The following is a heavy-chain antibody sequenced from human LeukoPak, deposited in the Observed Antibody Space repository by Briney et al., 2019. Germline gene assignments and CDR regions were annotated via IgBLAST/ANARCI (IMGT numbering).Heavy chain of an antibody. CDR1: GGSISSYY. D-gene: IGHD3-22*01. CDR3: ACLTTADAFDI. J-gene: IGHJ3*02. V-gene: IGHV4-59*01. CDR2: ISYAGST. Sequence: SETLSLTCTVSGGSISSYYWSWIRQPPGKGLDWIGYISYAGSTNYNPSLKSRVTISVDTSKNQFSLKLSSVTAADTAVYYCACLTTADAFDIWGQGTMVTVSS.